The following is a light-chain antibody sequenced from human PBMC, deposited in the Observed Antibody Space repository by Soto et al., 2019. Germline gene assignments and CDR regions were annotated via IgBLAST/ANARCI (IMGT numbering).Light chain of an antibody. Sequence: EILLTQSPAPLSVSPGERATLSCRASQSISSNLAWYQQKPGQVPRLLIYDASTRAAGIPTGFSGSGSGTEFTLTIGSLQSEDFAIYYCQQYHNWPLTIGGGTKVDIK. CDR1: QSISSN. CDR3: QQYHNWPLT. V-gene: IGKV3-15*01. CDR2: DAS. J-gene: IGKJ4*01.